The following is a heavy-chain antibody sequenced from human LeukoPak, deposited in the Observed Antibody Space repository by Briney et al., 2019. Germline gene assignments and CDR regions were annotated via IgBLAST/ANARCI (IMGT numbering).Heavy chain of an antibody. CDR3: ARFIAARKNWFDP. V-gene: IGHV1-2*02. CDR1: GYTFTGYY. CDR2: INLNSGGT. J-gene: IGHJ5*02. Sequence: ASVKASCKASGYTFTGYYMNWVGQAPGQGLEGMGWINLNSGGTNYAQKFQGRVTMTRDTSISTAYMELSRLRSDDTAVYYCARFIAARKNWFDPWGQGTLVTVSS. D-gene: IGHD6-13*01.